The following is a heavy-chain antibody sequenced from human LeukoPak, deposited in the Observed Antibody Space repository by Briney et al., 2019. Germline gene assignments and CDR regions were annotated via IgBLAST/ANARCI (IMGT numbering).Heavy chain of an antibody. CDR2: MSGSGGST. V-gene: IGHV3-23*01. Sequence: GGSLRLSCAASGFSFSGYAMSWVRQALGKGLEWVSAMSGSGGSTYYADSVKGRLTISRDNSKNTLYLQMNSLRAEDTAVYYCAKDRVPNYYDSSGDDYWGQGTLVTVSS. J-gene: IGHJ4*02. CDR3: AKDRVPNYYDSSGDDY. CDR1: GFSFSGYA. D-gene: IGHD3-22*01.